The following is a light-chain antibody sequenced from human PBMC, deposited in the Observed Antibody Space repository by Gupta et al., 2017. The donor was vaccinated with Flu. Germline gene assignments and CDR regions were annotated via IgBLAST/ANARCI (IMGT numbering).Light chain of an antibody. J-gene: IGKJ1*01. CDR3: MKALQSLT. CDR1: QSLLHSNGYNY. CDR2: MGA. Sequence: DIVMTQSPLSLPLTPGEPASISCRSSQSLLHSNGYNYLDWYLPKPGQSPHLLIYMGANRTSGVPARRSGSGSGTERTLKISRVDAEEVGVEYCMKALQSLTFGPGTKVEIK. V-gene: IGKV2-28*01.